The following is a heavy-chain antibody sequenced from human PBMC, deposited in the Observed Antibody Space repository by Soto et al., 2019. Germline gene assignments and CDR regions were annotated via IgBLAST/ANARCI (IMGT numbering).Heavy chain of an antibody. V-gene: IGHV1-69*02. CDR1: GDTFNFYS. J-gene: IGHJ4*02. CDR2: VNPIVSMS. Sequence: QVQLVQSGAAVKRPGSSVKVSCKASGDTFNFYSINWVRQAPGLGLEWMGRVNPIVSMSNYAQKFQGRVTMTADKSTSAADRGLGGRRGEGGAGGGGASGDGAGEGGVDYWGQGALVTVSS. D-gene: IGHD2-21*01. CDR3: ASGDGAGEGGVDY.